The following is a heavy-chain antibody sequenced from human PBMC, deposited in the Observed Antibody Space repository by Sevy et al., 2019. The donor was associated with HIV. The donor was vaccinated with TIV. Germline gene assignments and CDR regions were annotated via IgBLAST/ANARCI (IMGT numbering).Heavy chain of an antibody. Sequence: QSQTLSLTCAISRDSVSSNNAAWNWIRQSPSRGLEWLGRTFYRSNWYNDYAVSMKGRITINPDTSKNQLSLQLTSVTPEDTAVYYCARDGLTYGGMDVWGQGTTVTVSS. D-gene: IGHD1-20*01. CDR1: RDSVSSNNAA. CDR2: TFYRSNWYN. CDR3: ARDGLTYGGMDV. V-gene: IGHV6-1*01. J-gene: IGHJ6*02.